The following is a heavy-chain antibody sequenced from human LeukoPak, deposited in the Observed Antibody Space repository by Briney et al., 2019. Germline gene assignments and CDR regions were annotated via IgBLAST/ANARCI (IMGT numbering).Heavy chain of an antibody. CDR3: ATKGDTMTSYYFDY. CDR2: IYYSGST. J-gene: IGHJ4*02. Sequence: SETLSLTCTVSGGSISSYYWSWIRQPPGKGLEWIGYIYYSGSTNYNPSLKSRVTISVDTSKNQFSLKLSSVTAADTAVYYCATKGDTMTSYYFDYWGQGTLVSVSS. D-gene: IGHD3-3*01. CDR1: GGSISSYY. V-gene: IGHV4-59*08.